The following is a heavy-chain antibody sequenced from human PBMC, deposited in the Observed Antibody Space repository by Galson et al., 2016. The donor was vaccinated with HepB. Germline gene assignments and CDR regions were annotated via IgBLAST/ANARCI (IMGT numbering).Heavy chain of an antibody. CDR2: INQDDK. J-gene: IGHJ4*02. CDR3: AKDAGYKQFDY. Sequence: SLRLSRAAAGITLEKSWMNWVRQAPGRGLEWVASINQDDKYYGDSVNGRSAISKDSPNNSLYLQMDSLRVEDTAVYYCAKDAGYKQFDYWGQGTLVTVSS. D-gene: IGHD5-12*01. CDR1: GITLEKSW. V-gene: IGHV3-7*01.